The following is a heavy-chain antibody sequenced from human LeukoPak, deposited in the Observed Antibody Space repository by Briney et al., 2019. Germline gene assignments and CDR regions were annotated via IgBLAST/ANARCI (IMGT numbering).Heavy chain of an antibody. J-gene: IGHJ4*02. Sequence: SETLSLTCTVSGGSISSYYWSWIRQPPGKGLEWIGYIYYSGSTNYNPSLKSRVTISVDTSKNQFSLKLSSVTAADTAVYYCARNLDSSSWYVPFDYWGQGTLVTVSS. CDR3: ARNLDSSSWYVPFDY. D-gene: IGHD6-13*01. V-gene: IGHV4-59*01. CDR1: GGSISSYY. CDR2: IYYSGST.